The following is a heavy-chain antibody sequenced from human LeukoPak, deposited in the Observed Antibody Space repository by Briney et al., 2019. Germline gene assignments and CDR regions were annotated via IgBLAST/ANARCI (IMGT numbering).Heavy chain of an antibody. J-gene: IGHJ4*02. V-gene: IGHV4-39*01. CDR2: IYYSGST. CDR1: GGSISSSSSY. Sequence: PSETLSLTCTVSGGSISSSSSYWGWIRQPPGKGLEWTASIYYSGSTYYNPSLKSRVTISVDTSKNQFSLKLSSVTAADTAVYYCARRVVRGVINYWGQGTLVTVSS. CDR3: ARRVVRGVINY. D-gene: IGHD3-10*01.